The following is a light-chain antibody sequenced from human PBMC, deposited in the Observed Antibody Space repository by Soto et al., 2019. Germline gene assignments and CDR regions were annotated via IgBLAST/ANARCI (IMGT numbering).Light chain of an antibody. Sequence: QSALTQPPSASGSPGQSVTISCTGTSSDVGGYNYVSWYQQHPGKAPKLMIYEVSKRPSGVPDRFSGSKSGNTASLTVSGLQAEDEADYYCSSYAGSNNSWLFGGGTKLTVL. CDR3: SSYAGSNNSWL. CDR2: EVS. J-gene: IGLJ2*01. CDR1: SSDVGGYNY. V-gene: IGLV2-8*01.